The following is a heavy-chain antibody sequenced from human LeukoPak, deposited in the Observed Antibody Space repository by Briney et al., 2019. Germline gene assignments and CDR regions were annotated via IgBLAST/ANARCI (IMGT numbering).Heavy chain of an antibody. J-gene: IGHJ4*02. Sequence: PGGSLRLSCAVSGFTFSNSWVTWVRQAPGKGLQWVANINHDGSEEYHGDSVKGRFTISRDNAKNSLYLQMNSLRVEDTAVYFCARDGGRRDDYWGQGTLVTVSS. CDR1: GFTFSNSW. CDR3: ARDGGRRDDY. CDR2: INHDGSEE. V-gene: IGHV3-7*01. D-gene: IGHD3-16*01.